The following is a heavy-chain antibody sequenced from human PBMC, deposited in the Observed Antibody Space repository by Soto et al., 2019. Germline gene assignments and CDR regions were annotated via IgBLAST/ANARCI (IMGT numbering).Heavy chain of an antibody. Sequence: PGGSLRLSCAASGFTFDDYAMHWVRQAPGKGLEWVSGISWNSGSIGYADSVKGRFTISRDNAKNSLYLQMNSLRAEDTALYYCAKDSGSYYNGEYYFDYWGQGTLVTVSS. J-gene: IGHJ4*02. CDR3: AKDSGSYYNGEYYFDY. D-gene: IGHD3-10*01. CDR2: ISWNSGSI. CDR1: GFTFDDYA. V-gene: IGHV3-9*01.